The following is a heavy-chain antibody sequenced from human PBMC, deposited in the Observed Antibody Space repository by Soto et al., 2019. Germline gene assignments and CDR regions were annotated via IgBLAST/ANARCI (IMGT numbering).Heavy chain of an antibody. D-gene: IGHD6-19*01. CDR1: SDSISSYY. J-gene: IGHJ4*02. Sequence: QVQLQESGPGLVRPSETLSLTCTVSSDSISSYYWIWIRQSPGKGLEWIGYTDYSGNTNYNPSLKSRVTISGDTSKNPFSRRLSSVTAADTAVYYCARAVGDPLYYLDYWGQGTLVTVSS. V-gene: IGHV4-59*08. CDR3: ARAVGDPLYYLDY. CDR2: TDYSGNT.